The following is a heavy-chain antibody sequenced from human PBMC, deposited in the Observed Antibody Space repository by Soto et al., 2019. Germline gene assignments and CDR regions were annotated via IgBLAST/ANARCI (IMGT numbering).Heavy chain of an antibody. V-gene: IGHV3-48*01. D-gene: IGHD2-21*02. Sequence: EVQLVESGGGLVQPGGSLRLSCAASGFTFSSYSMNWVRQAPGKGLEWVSYISSSSSTIYYADSVKGRFTISRDNAKNSXXLQMNSLRAEETAVYYCAREGGFGCGGDCLDAFDIWGQGTMVTVSS. J-gene: IGHJ3*02. CDR3: AREGGFGCGGDCLDAFDI. CDR1: GFTFSSYS. CDR2: ISSSSSTI.